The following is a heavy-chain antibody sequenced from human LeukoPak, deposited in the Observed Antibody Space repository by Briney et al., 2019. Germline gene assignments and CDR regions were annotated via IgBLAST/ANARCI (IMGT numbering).Heavy chain of an antibody. J-gene: IGHJ4*02. D-gene: IGHD3-16*02. V-gene: IGHV3-30*04. Sequence: GGSLRLSCAASGFTFSSYAMHWVRQAPGKGLEWVAVISYDGSNKYYADSVKGRFTISRDNSKNTLYLQMSSLRAEDTAVYYCARDYSRHRYFDYWGQGTLVTVSS. CDR3: ARDYSRHRYFDY. CDR2: ISYDGSNK. CDR1: GFTFSSYA.